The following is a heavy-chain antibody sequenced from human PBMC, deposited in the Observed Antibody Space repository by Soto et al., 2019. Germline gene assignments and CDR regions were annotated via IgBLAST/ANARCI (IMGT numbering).Heavy chain of an antibody. Sequence: QITLKESGPTLVKPTQTLTLTCTFSGLSLSTSGVAVGWIRQPPGKTLEWLALIYWDDNNRYSPSLKNRLTVTKDTSKSQVVLTMPNMDPVDTGTYYCAHSDPSDDFWSGSPFHWGQGSQVTVSS. V-gene: IGHV2-5*02. CDR3: AHSDPSDDFWSGSPFH. D-gene: IGHD3-3*01. J-gene: IGHJ4*02. CDR2: IYWDDNN. CDR1: GLSLSTSGVA.